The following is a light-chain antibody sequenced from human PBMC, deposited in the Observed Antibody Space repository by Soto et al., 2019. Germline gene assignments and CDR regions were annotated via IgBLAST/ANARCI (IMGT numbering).Light chain of an antibody. CDR2: EVS. CDR3: SSYGGRNNLL. V-gene: IGLV2-8*01. CDR1: SSDVSGYKY. J-gene: IGLJ2*01. Sequence: QSALTQPPSASGSPGQSVTISCTGNSSDVSGYKYVSWYQQHPGQAPKLIIYEVSKRPSGVPARFSGSKSGGTASLTVSGLQTEDEADYYCSSYGGRNNLLFGGGTKLTVL.